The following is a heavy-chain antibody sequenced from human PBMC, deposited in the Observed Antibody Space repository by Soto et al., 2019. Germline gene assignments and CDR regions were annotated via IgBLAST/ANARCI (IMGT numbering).Heavy chain of an antibody. D-gene: IGHD1-26*01. CDR2: IWYDGSHE. V-gene: IGHV3-33*06. J-gene: IGHJ4*02. Sequence: PGGSLRLSCAASGFTFDNYGMHWVRQAPGKGLGWVAVIWYDGSHESYADSVKGRFTISGDNSKNTLYLQMNSLTVEDAAIYYCAKEPTAVDPRDLFGGNPPTDYWGQGTLVTVSS. CDR3: AKEPTAVDPRDLFGGNPPTDY. CDR1: GFTFDNYG.